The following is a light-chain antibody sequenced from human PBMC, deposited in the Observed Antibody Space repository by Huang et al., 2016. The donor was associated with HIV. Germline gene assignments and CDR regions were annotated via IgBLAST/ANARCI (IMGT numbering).Light chain of an antibody. CDR3: QQGYSALIT. V-gene: IGKV1-39*01. Sequence: DILLTQSPFSLSASVGDRVTITCRASQNINTYLNWYQQKPGKAPNLLIHSASTLQTGVPSRFSGSGSGTDFTLTVNSLQPEYSATYYCQQGYSALITFGQGTRL. CDR1: QNINTY. CDR2: SAS. J-gene: IGKJ5*01.